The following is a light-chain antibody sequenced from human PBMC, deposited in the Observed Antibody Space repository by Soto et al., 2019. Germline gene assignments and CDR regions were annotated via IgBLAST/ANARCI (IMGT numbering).Light chain of an antibody. J-gene: IGKJ4*02. CDR1: QSVGST. V-gene: IGKV3-15*01. Sequence: EIVMTQSPATLSVSPGERVILSCRASQSVGSTLAWYQRKPGQAPRLLIRGASTRATGVPARFSGSGSGTEFTLTISSLQSEDFAVYYCQQYSTSLTFGGGTTLEIK. CDR2: GAS. CDR3: QQYSTSLT.